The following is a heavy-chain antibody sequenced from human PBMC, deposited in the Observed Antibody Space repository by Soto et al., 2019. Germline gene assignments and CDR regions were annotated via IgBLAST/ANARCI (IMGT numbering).Heavy chain of an antibody. CDR2: IIPIFGTA. CDR1: GGTFSSYA. CDR3: ARSAQMIVVEGWFDP. D-gene: IGHD3-22*01. V-gene: IGHV1-69*01. J-gene: IGHJ5*02. Sequence: QVQLVQSGAEVKKPGSSVKVSCKASGGTFSSYAISWVRQAPGQGLEWMGGIIPIFGTANYAQKFQGRVTITADESTSTDYMEMSSLRFEDTAVYYCARSAQMIVVEGWFDPWGQGTLVTVSS.